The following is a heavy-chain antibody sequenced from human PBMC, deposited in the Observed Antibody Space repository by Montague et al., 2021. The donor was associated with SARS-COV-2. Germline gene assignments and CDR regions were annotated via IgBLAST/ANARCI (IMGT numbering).Heavy chain of an antibody. J-gene: IGHJ5*02. CDR2: IYYRGTT. V-gene: IGHV4-59*01. CDR1: GGSISSDY. D-gene: IGHD5-24*01. CDR3: AREDRWNWFDP. Sequence: SETLSLTCSVSGGSISSDYWSWIRRSPGKGLEWIGYIYYRGTTNYNPSLKGRVTFSVDTSKNQFSLKLISVTAADTAVYFCAREDRWNWFDPWGQGVLVTVSS.